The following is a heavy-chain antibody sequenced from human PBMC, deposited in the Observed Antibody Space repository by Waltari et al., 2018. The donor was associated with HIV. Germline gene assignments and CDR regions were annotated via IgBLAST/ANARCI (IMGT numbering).Heavy chain of an antibody. V-gene: IGHV4-31*03. D-gene: IGHD3-10*01. J-gene: IGHJ5*02. CDR3: ARRTGANGFDP. CDR1: GGSISSGGYY. Sequence: QVQLQESGPGLVKPSQTLSLTCTVSGGSISSGGYYWSWIRQHPGKGLEWIGYIYYSGSTYDNPTLKSRVTISVDTSKNQFALKLSSVTAADTAVYYCARRTGANGFDPWGQGTLVTVSS. CDR2: IYYSGST.